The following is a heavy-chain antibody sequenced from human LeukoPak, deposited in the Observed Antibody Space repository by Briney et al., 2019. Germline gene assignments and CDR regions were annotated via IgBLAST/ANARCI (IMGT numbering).Heavy chain of an antibody. V-gene: IGHV4-59*11. Sequence: SETLSLTCAVSDDSFSSHYWTWIRQPPGKGLEWIGYISYIGSTNYNPSLKSRVTISIDTSRNQFSMRLSSVTAADTAVYYCARDLVTVTKGFDIWGQGTMVSVSS. J-gene: IGHJ3*02. CDR2: ISYIGST. CDR1: DDSFSSHY. D-gene: IGHD4-17*01. CDR3: ARDLVTVTKGFDI.